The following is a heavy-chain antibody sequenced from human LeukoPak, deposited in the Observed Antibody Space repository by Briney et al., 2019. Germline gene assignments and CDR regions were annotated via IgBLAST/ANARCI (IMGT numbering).Heavy chain of an antibody. CDR1: GGTFSIYA. CDR3: ATGPAQRFDP. J-gene: IGHJ5*02. Sequence: SVKVSCRASGGTFSIYAISWVRQARGQGREGMGGIIPIFGTGNYAQKFQGRVTITADESTSTAYMELSSLRSEDTAVYYCATGPAQRFDPWGQGTLVTVSS. V-gene: IGHV1-69*13. D-gene: IGHD1-14*01. CDR2: IIPIFGTG.